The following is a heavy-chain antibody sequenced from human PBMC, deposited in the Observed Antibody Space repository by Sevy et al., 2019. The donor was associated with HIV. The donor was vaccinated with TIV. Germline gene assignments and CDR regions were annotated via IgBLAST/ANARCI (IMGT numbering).Heavy chain of an antibody. V-gene: IGHV3-15*01. D-gene: IGHD2-15*01. CDR3: TTATLPYCSGGSFYSFDY. Sequence: GGSLRLSCAASGFTFSNAWMSWVRQAPGKGLEWVGRIKSTTDGGTTDYAAPVKGRFTISRDDSKNTLYLQMNSLKTEDTAVYYCTTATLPYCSGGSFYSFDYWGQGTLVTVSS. J-gene: IGHJ4*02. CDR2: IKSTTDGGTT. CDR1: GFTFSNAW.